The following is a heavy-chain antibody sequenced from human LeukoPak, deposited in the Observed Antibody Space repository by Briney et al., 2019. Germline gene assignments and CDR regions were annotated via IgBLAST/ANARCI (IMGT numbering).Heavy chain of an antibody. D-gene: IGHD2-2*01. CDR2: IYHGGST. J-gene: IGHJ3*02. Sequence: SETLSLTCAVSGYSISSGYYWGWIRQPPGKGLEWIGSIYHGGSTYYNPSLKSRVTLSVDTSKNQFSLRLTSVTAADTAVYYWARVKGPLYCSSTSCSFLFSLDTWGQGTMVTVSS. CDR1: GYSISSGYY. CDR3: ARVKGPLYCSSTSCSFLFSLDT. V-gene: IGHV4-38-2*01.